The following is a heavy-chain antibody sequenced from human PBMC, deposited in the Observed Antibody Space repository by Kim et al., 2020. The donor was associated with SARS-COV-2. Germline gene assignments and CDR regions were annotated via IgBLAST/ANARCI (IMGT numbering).Heavy chain of an antibody. V-gene: IGHV1-46*01. Sequence: YAQKFQGRVTITRDTSTSTVYMELSSLRSEDTAVYYCARANRYFDWFLFDYWGQGTLVTVSS. J-gene: IGHJ4*02. D-gene: IGHD3-9*01. CDR3: ARANRYFDWFLFDY.